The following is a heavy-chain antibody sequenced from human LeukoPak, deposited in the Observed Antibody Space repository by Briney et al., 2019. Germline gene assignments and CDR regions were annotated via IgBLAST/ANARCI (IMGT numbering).Heavy chain of an antibody. Sequence: PGGSLRLSCAASGFTFGSYSMNWVRQAPGKGLEWVSSISSSSSYIYYADSVKGRFTISRDNAKNSLYLQMNSLRAEDTAVYYCARVSVAYTVLDAFDIWGQGTMVTVSS. CDR3: ARVSVAYTVLDAFDI. J-gene: IGHJ3*02. CDR1: GFTFGSYS. D-gene: IGHD6-19*01. V-gene: IGHV3-21*01. CDR2: ISSSSSYI.